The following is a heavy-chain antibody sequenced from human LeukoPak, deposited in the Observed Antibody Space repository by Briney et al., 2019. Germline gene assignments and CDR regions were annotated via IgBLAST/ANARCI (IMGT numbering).Heavy chain of an antibody. Sequence: GRSLRLSCATSGFTFSGYGMHWVRQAPGKGLEWVAVISFDGSNKYYADSVKGRFTISRDNSKNTLYLQMNSLRAEDTAVYYCARDVANYDFWSGYFDYWGQGTLVTVSS. D-gene: IGHD3-3*01. V-gene: IGHV3-30*03. CDR1: GFTFSGYG. CDR3: ARDVANYDFWSGYFDY. J-gene: IGHJ4*02. CDR2: ISFDGSNK.